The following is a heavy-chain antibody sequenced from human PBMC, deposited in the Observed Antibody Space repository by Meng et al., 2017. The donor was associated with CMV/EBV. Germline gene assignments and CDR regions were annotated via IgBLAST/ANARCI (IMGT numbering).Heavy chain of an antibody. V-gene: IGHV4-34*01. J-gene: IGHJ5*02. CDR1: GGSFSGYY. CDR3: ARGGNWFDP. CDR2: INHSGST. Sequence: QPQQGGEGLLKPSESLSLTCAGYGGSFSGYYWSWIRQPPGKGLEWIGEINHSGSTNYNPSLKSRVTISVDTSKNQFSLKLSSVTAADTAVYYCARGGNWFDPWGQGTLVTVSS.